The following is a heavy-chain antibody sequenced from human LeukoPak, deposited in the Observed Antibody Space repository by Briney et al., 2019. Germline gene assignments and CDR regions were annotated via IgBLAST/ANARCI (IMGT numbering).Heavy chain of an antibody. CDR3: AREGGRYYYDSSGYYYLDY. CDR2: VNGDESTT. CDR1: GFTFSSYW. V-gene: IGHV3-74*01. D-gene: IGHD3-22*01. J-gene: IGHJ4*02. Sequence: GGSLRLSCAASGFTFSSYWMHWVRQTPGKGLVWVSRVNGDESTTTYADSVKGRFTISRDNSKNTLYLQMNSLRAEDTAVYYCAREGGRYYYDSSGYYYLDYWGQGTLVTVSS.